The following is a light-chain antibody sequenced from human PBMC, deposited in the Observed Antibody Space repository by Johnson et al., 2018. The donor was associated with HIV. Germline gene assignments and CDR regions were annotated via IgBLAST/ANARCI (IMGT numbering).Light chain of an antibody. Sequence: HSVLAQPPSVSAAPGRRVTVSCSGRSSNIGDHSVSWFQHLPGAAPKLLIYDNDRRPSGVPDRFSGSKSGTSATMDITRLQGGDAADYYCGTWDSSLSPGRSVVGTGTKVTVL. V-gene: IGLV1-51*02. CDR2: DND. J-gene: IGLJ1*01. CDR3: GTWDSSLSPGRSV. CDR1: SSNIGDHS.